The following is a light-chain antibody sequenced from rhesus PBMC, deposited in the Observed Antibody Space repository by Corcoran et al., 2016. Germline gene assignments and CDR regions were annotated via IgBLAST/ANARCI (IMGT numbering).Light chain of an antibody. Sequence: DIQMTQSPSSLSASVGDRVTITCRASENVNNYLNWYQQKPGKAPKLLIYKASTLQSGVPSRFSGSGSVTDYTFTSSSLQPEDVATYYCQHGYGTPYSFGQGTKVEIK. CDR3: QHGYGTPYS. V-gene: IGKV1-74*01. J-gene: IGKJ2*01. CDR1: ENVNNY. CDR2: KAS.